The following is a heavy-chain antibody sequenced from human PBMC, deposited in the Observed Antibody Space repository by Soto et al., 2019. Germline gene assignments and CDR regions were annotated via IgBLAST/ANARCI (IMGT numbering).Heavy chain of an antibody. CDR1: GGSISNSNW. CDR2: IFHSGST. CDR3: ARRPIVGAAI. J-gene: IGHJ4*02. V-gene: IGHV4-4*02. D-gene: IGHD1-26*01. Sequence: QVQLQESGPGLVKPSGTLSLTCAVFGGSISNSNWWTWVRQPPGKGLDWIGEIFHSGSTNYNSSLMGRVTISVDKANTQFSLKLSSVTAADAAVYYCARRPIVGAAIWGQGTLVTVSS.